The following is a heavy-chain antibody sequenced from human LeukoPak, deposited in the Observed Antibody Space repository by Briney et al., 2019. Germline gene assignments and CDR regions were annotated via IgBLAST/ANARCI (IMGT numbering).Heavy chain of an antibody. V-gene: IGHV1-18*01. Sequence: ASVKVSCKASGYTFTSYGISWVRQAPGQGLEWMGWISAYNGNTNYAQKLQGRVTMTTDTSTSTAYMELRSLRSDDTVVYYCARDELAYYYDSSGYSPPPVYYYYGMDVWGQGTTVTVSS. J-gene: IGHJ6*02. D-gene: IGHD3-22*01. CDR1: GYTFTSYG. CDR2: ISAYNGNT. CDR3: ARDELAYYYDSSGYSPPPVYYYYGMDV.